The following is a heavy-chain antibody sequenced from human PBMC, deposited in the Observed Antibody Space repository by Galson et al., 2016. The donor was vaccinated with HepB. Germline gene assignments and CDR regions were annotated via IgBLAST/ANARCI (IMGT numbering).Heavy chain of an antibody. Sequence: SETLSLTCSVSGGSLSSSDWHWAWLRQSPGMGLEWIGRISYGGSTYYNPSLQSRVSMSIDRSKNQFSLRLGSVTAADTAVYSCARLPLLYYGMDVWGQGTTVPVSS. D-gene: IGHD2-15*01. V-gene: IGHV4-39*01. CDR1: GGSLSSSDWH. CDR3: ARLPLLYYGMDV. CDR2: ISYGGST. J-gene: IGHJ6*02.